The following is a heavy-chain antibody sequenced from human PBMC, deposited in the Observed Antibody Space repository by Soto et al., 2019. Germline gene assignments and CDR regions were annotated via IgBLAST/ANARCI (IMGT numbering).Heavy chain of an antibody. Sequence: SGPTLVNPTQTLTLTCTFSGFSLSSSAVAVAWLRQPPGKAPEWLGIIYWDDDQRYSPSLKNRLTITKDTSKNQVFLTMTNMDPLDTATYYCAHRRAAAAPVYWGQGTLVTVSS. CDR3: AHRRAAAAPVY. V-gene: IGHV2-5*02. J-gene: IGHJ4*02. D-gene: IGHD6-13*01. CDR1: GFSLSSSAVA. CDR2: IYWDDDQ.